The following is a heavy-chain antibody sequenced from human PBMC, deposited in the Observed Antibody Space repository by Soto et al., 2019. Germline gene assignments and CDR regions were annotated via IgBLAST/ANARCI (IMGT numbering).Heavy chain of an antibody. J-gene: IGHJ4*02. D-gene: IGHD3-10*01. V-gene: IGHV3-23*01. Sequence: EVQLLESGGGLVQPGGSLRLSCAASGFTFSSYAMSWVRQAPGKGLEWVSAISGSGGSTYYADSVKGRFTISRDNSKNTLYLQMNSLRAEDTAIYYCAKVAPNLVRVAILYYFDYWGQGTLVTVSS. CDR3: AKVAPNLVRVAILYYFDY. CDR2: ISGSGGST. CDR1: GFTFSSYA.